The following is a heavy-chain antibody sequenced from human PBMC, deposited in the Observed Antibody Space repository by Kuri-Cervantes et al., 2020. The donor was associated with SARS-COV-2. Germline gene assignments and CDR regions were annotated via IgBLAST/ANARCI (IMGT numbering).Heavy chain of an antibody. D-gene: IGHD4-17*01. J-gene: IGHJ6*03. CDR1: GSTLTTYT. CDR2: FSYDGTKK. Sequence: LSLTCAAFGSTLTTYTMYWVRQAPGKGLKRVTLFSYDGTKKYYSDSVKGRFTISRDNSKNTLYLQMNSLRAEDTAVYYCAKDYGDYYYYMDVWGKGTTVTVSS. V-gene: IGHV3-30*07. CDR3: AKDYGDYYYYMDV.